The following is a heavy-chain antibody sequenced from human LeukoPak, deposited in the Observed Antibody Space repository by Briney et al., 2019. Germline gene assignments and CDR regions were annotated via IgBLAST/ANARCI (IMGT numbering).Heavy chain of an antibody. CDR3: ARDKSDDFWSGYYPFDY. CDR1: GYTFSGSG. CDR2: IIPIFGTA. D-gene: IGHD3-3*01. J-gene: IGHJ4*02. Sequence: SVKVSCKASGYTFSGSGIIWVRQAPGQGLEWMGGIIPIFGTANYAQKFQGRVTITADESTSTAYMELSSLRSEDTAVYYCARDKSDDFWSGYYPFDYWGQGTLVTVSS. V-gene: IGHV1-69*13.